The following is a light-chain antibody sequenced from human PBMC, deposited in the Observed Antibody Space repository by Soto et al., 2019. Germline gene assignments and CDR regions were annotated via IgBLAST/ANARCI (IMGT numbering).Light chain of an antibody. J-gene: IGKJ4*01. CDR3: QQSYSTPLT. Sequence: DIQMNQSPSTLSAIIGDRVTITCLASQSISSWLAWYQQKPGKAPKFLIYTASSLQSGVPSRFSGSGSGTDFTLTITSLQPEDFATYYCQQSYSTPLTFGGGTKVDIK. CDR1: QSISSW. CDR2: TAS. V-gene: IGKV1-39*01.